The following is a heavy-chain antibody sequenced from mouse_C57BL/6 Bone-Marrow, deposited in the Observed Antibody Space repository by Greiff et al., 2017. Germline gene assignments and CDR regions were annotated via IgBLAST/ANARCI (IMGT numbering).Heavy chain of an antibody. D-gene: IGHD2-2*01. Sequence: VQLQQSGPVLVKPGASVKMSCKASGYTFTDYYMNWVKQSHGKSLEWIGVINPYNGGTSYNQKFKGKATLTVDKSSSTAYMELNSLTSEDSAVYYCARGGLRQGLYAMDYWGQGTSVTVSS. CDR2: INPYNGGT. CDR3: ARGGLRQGLYAMDY. J-gene: IGHJ4*01. V-gene: IGHV1-19*01. CDR1: GYTFTDYY.